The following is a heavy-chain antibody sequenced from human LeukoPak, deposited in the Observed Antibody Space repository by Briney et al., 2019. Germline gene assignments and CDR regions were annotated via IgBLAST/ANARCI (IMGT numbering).Heavy chain of an antibody. D-gene: IGHD2/OR15-2a*01. J-gene: IGHJ5*02. CDR2: IYYSGST. CDR1: GGSISSSSYY. CDR3: ARESITFRWFDP. V-gene: IGHV4-39*02. Sequence: SETLSLTCTVSGGSISSSSYYWGWIRQPPGKGLEWIGSIYYSGSTYYNPSLKSRVTISVDTSKNQFSLKLSSVTAADTAVYYCARESITFRWFDPWGQGNLVTVSS.